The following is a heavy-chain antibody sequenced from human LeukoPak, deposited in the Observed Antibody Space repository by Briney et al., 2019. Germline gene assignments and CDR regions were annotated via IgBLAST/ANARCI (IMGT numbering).Heavy chain of an antibody. D-gene: IGHD3-16*01. CDR1: GFTFSGYS. CDR3: ARDVEGGTFDI. J-gene: IGHJ3*02. Sequence: GGSLRLSCAASGFTFSGYSMNWVRQAPGRGLEWVANIDQSGGRNNYVDSVKGRFTISRDNAKNSLFLEMSSLRADDTAVYFCARDVEGGTFDIWGQGTTVTVSS. V-gene: IGHV3-7*05. CDR2: IDQSGGRN.